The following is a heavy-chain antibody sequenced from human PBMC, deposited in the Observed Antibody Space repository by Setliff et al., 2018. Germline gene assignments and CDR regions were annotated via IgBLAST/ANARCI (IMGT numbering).Heavy chain of an antibody. V-gene: IGHV3-48*04. J-gene: IGHJ6*02. CDR1: GFTFSSYW. D-gene: IGHD5-18*01. CDR2: ISSSGSTI. Sequence: PGGSLRLSCAASGFTFSSYWMHWVRQAPGKGLEWVSYISSSGSTIYYADSVKGRFTISRDNAKNSLYLQMNSLRAEDTAVYYCARGDRWGYSYGPYYYGMDVWGQGTTVTVSS. CDR3: ARGDRWGYSYGPYYYGMDV.